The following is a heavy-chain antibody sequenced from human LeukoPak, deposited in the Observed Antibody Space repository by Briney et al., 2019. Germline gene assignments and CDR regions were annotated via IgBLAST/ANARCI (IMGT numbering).Heavy chain of an antibody. V-gene: IGHV3-30-3*01. CDR2: ISYDGSNK. J-gene: IGHJ4*02. CDR1: GFTFSSYA. Sequence: GGSLRLSCAASGFTFSSYAMHWVRQAPGKGLEWGAVISYDGSNKYYADSVKGPFTISRDNSKNTLYLQMNSLRAEDTAVYYCARGGYCSSTSCYTVNFVYWGQGTLVTVSS. CDR3: ARGGYCSSTSCYTVNFVY. D-gene: IGHD2-2*02.